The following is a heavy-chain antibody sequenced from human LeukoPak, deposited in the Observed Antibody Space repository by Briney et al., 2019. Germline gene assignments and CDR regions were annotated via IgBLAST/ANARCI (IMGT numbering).Heavy chain of an antibody. V-gene: IGHV4-59*12. J-gene: IGHJ6*02. CDR3: ARSRQEYYYGMDV. Sequence: SETLSLTCTVSGGSISTYYWSWIRQPPGKGLEWIGYIYYSGRTHYNPSLRSRVTISEDTSKNQFSLKLKSVTVVDTAMYYCARSRQEYYYGMDVWGQGTTVTVSS. CDR2: IYYSGRT. CDR1: GGSISTYY.